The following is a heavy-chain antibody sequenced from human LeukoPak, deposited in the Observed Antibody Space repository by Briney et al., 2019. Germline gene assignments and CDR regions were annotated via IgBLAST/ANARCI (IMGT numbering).Heavy chain of an antibody. V-gene: IGHV4-4*02. D-gene: IGHD1-26*01. J-gene: IGHJ5*02. Sequence: SGTLSLTCAVSGGSISSSNWWSWVRQPPGKGLEWIGEIFHSGSTNCNPSLKSRVTISVDKSKNQFSLKLNSVTAADTAVYYCARGGNKWELDNWFDPWGQGTLVTVSS. CDR2: IFHSGST. CDR1: GGSISSSNW. CDR3: ARGGNKWELDNWFDP.